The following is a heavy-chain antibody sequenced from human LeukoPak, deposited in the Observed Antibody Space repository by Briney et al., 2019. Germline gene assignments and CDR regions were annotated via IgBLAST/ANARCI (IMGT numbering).Heavy chain of an antibody. CDR2: IYFSGST. V-gene: IGHV4-59*01. Sequence: SETLSLTCSVSVASISSYYWSWIRQPPGKGLEWIGYIYFSGSTNYNPSLRSRVTISLDTSNNQFSLKLSSVTTADTAVYYCARALTYCSTVSCTYFDYWGQGTLVTVSP. CDR1: VASISSYY. D-gene: IGHD2-15*01. CDR3: ARALTYCSTVSCTYFDY. J-gene: IGHJ4*02.